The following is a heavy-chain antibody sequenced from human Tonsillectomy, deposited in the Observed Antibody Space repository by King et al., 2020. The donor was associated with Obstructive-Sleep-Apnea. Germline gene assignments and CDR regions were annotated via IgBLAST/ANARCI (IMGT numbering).Heavy chain of an antibody. CDR2: IKIKIDGGTT. CDR1: GFTFSVAW. D-gene: IGHD2-2*01. J-gene: IGHJ4*02. CDR3: PTGASRGF. V-gene: IGHV3-15*01. Sequence: VQLVESGGGLVKPGGSLRLSCAASGFTFSVAWMNWVRQAPGKGLEWVGRIKIKIDGGTTDYAAPVKGRFTISRDDSKNTLYLQMNSLETEDTAVYYCPTGASRGFWGQGTLVTVSS.